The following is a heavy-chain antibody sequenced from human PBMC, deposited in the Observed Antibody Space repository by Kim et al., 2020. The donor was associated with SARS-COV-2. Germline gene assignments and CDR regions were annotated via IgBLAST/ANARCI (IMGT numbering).Heavy chain of an antibody. V-gene: IGHV3-11*01. D-gene: IGHD6-13*01. J-gene: IGHJ5*02. CDR3: AKVSSGSSSWYWFDP. Sequence: ADSVKGRFSISSDNAKDSLYLQMNSRRVEDTAVYYCAKVSSGSSSWYWFDPWGQGTLVTVSS.